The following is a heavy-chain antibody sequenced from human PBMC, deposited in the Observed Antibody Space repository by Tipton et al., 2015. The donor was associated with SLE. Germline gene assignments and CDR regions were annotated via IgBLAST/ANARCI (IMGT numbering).Heavy chain of an antibody. D-gene: IGHD7-27*01. V-gene: IGHV3-53*01. CDR2: IYSGGST. CDR3: ARVTTNWGRGGGHYLDL. J-gene: IGHJ4*02. CDR1: GFTVSSNY. Sequence: QLVQSGGGLVQPGGSLRLSCAASGFTVSSNYMSWVRQAPGKGLEWVSVIYSGGSTYYADSVKGRFTISRDNAKNSLYLQMNSLRGEDTAVYFCARVTTNWGRGGGHYLDLWGQGTLVTVSS.